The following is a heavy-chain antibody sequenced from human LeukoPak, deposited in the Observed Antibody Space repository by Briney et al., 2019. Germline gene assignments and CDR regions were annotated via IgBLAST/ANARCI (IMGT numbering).Heavy chain of an antibody. CDR1: GGSISSYY. V-gene: IGHV4-59*01. Sequence: PSETLSLTCTVSGGSISSYYWSWTRQPPGKGLEWIGYIYYSGSTNYNPSLKSRVTISVDTSKNQFSLKLSSVTAADTAVYYCAREHPEWFVIDYWGQGTLVTVSS. CDR3: AREHPEWFVIDY. J-gene: IGHJ4*02. CDR2: IYYSGST. D-gene: IGHD3-3*01.